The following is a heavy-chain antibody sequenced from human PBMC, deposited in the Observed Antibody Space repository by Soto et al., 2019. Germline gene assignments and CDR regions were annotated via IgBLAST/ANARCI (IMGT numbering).Heavy chain of an antibody. J-gene: IGHJ4*02. D-gene: IGHD4-17*01. CDR2: IYYSGCT. Sequence: QVQLQESGPGLVKPSQTLSLTCTVSCGSISTGGYYWTWIRQHPGKGMEWIGYIYYSGCTYYNPSLMSRVTISVDTSKNQFSLKLSSVTSADTAVYYCARGLSVTLFDNWGQGTLVTVSS. CDR1: CGSISTGGYY. V-gene: IGHV4-31*03. CDR3: ARGLSVTLFDN.